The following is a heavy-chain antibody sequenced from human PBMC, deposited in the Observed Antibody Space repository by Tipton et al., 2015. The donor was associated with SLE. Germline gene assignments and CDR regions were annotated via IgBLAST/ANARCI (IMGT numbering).Heavy chain of an antibody. J-gene: IGHJ4*02. CDR3: ARQAWGTSGGIIAPGY. CDR2: IYSSGST. Sequence: TLSLTCTVSGGSISGYYWSWIRQPAGKGLEWIGRIYSSGSTNSDPSLKSRVTMSVDTSKNHFSLKLNSVIAADTAVYFCARQAWGTSGGIIAPGYWGQGTLVTVSS. D-gene: IGHD3-16*02. V-gene: IGHV4-4*07. CDR1: GGSISGYY.